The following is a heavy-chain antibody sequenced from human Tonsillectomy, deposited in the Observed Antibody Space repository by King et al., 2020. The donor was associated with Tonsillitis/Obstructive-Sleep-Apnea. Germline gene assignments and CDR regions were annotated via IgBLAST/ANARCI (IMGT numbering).Heavy chain of an antibody. CDR1: GYTFTSYD. CDR3: ARFLVGFFAPEPFDP. CDR2: MNPNSGNT. J-gene: IGHJ5*02. V-gene: IGHV1-8*01. Sequence: VQLVESGAEVKKPGASVKVSCKAAGYTFTSYDINWVRQATGQGLEWMGWMNPNSGNTGYAQKFQGRVTMTRNTSISTAYMELSSLRSEDTAVYYCARFLVGFFAPEPFDPLGQGTLVTVSS. D-gene: IGHD3-3*02.